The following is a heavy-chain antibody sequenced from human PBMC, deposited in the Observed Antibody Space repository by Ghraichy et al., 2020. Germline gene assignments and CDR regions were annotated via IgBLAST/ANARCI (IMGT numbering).Heavy chain of an antibody. Sequence: SETLSLTCTVSGGSISSSSYYWAWIRQPPGKGLEWIGSIYYSGSTYYNPSLKSRVTISADTSKNHFSLKLISVTAADTGVYYCARLVAASSGQAFDYWGQGALVTVSS. CDR2: IYYSGST. CDR1: GGSISSSSYY. D-gene: IGHD6-25*01. J-gene: IGHJ4*02. CDR3: ARLVAASSGQAFDY. V-gene: IGHV4-39*01.